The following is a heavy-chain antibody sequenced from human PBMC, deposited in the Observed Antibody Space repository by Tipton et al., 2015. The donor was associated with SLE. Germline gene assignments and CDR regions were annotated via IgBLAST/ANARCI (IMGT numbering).Heavy chain of an antibody. J-gene: IGHJ4*02. V-gene: IGHV3-9*01. Sequence: SLRLSCAASGFTFDDYAMHWVRQAPGKGLEWVSGISWNSGSIGYADSVKGRFTISRDNAKNSLYLQMNSLRAKDTALYYCAKASSGWYFDYWGQGTLVTVSS. CDR3: AKASSGWYFDY. CDR1: GFTFDDYA. D-gene: IGHD6-19*01. CDR2: ISWNSGSI.